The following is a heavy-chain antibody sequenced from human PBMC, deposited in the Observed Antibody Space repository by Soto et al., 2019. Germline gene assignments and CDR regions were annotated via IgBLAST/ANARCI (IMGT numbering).Heavy chain of an antibody. Sequence: LRLSWAVSGIIFRDAWMSWVRQAPGRGLEWMGIIYPGDSDTRYSPSFQGQVTISADKSISTAYLQWSSLKASDTAMYYCARRGSPDYWGQGTLVTVSS. CDR3: ARRGSPDY. CDR1: GIIFRDAW. V-gene: IGHV5-51*01. D-gene: IGHD6-13*01. CDR2: IYPGDSDT. J-gene: IGHJ4*02.